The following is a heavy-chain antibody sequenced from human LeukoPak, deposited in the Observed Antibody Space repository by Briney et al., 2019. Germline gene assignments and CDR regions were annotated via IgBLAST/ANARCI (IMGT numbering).Heavy chain of an antibody. Sequence: PSETLSLTCAVYGGSFSGYYWSWIRHPPGKGLEWIGEINHSGSTNYNQSLKSRITISVDTSKNQFSLKLSSVTAEDTAVYYCTRKGSQWDFLVDYWGQGTRVAASP. CDR1: GGSFSGYY. J-gene: IGHJ4*02. V-gene: IGHV4-34*01. CDR2: INHSGST. CDR3: TRKGSQWDFLVDY. D-gene: IGHD2/OR15-2a*01.